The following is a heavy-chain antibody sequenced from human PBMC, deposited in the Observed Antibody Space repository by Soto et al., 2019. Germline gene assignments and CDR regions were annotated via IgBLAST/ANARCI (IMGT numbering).Heavy chain of an antibody. CDR3: ATGTAAYYGMDV. Sequence: QVQLVQSGAEVKKPGSSVKVSCKASGGTFSSYTISWVRQAPGQGLEWMGRIIPILGIANYAQKFQGRVTITADKSTSTAYMELSSLRSEDTAVYYCATGTAAYYGMDVWGQGTTVTVSS. V-gene: IGHV1-69*02. CDR1: GGTFSSYT. CDR2: IIPILGIA. J-gene: IGHJ6*02. D-gene: IGHD5-18*01.